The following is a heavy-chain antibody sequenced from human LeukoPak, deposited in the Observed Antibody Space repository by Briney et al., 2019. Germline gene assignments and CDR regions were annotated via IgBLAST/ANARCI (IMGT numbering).Heavy chain of an antibody. V-gene: IGHV1-2*02. J-gene: IGHJ4*02. CDR3: VRTWVRGVISTDY. CDR2: ISPYSNGT. D-gene: IGHD3-10*01. CDR1: GYTFTSYG. Sequence: ASVKVSCKASGYTFTSYGINWVRQAPGQGLEWMGWISPYSNGTKSAQKFQGRVTMTRDTSTSTAYMELNRLTSDDTAMYYCVRTWVRGVISTDYWGQGTLVTVSS.